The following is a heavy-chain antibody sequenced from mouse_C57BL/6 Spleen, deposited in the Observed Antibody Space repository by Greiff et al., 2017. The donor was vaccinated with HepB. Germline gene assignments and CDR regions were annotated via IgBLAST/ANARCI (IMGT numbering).Heavy chain of an antibody. J-gene: IGHJ3*01. CDR1: GYTFTSYW. D-gene: IGHD1-1*01. CDR3: ARRGGSSPAWFAY. V-gene: IGHV1-69*01. CDR2: IDPSDSYT. Sequence: QVQLKQPGAELVMPGASVKLSCKASGYTFTSYWMHWVKQRPGQGLEWIGEIDPSDSYTNYNQKFKGKSTLTVDKSSSTAYMQLSSLTSEDSAVYYCARRGGSSPAWFAYWGQGTLVTVSA.